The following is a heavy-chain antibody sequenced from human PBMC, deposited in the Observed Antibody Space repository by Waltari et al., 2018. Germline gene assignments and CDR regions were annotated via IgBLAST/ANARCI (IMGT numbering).Heavy chain of an antibody. CDR3: AKDMEYYDSSGYYDY. Sequence: EVQLVESGGGLVQPGRSLRLSCAASGFTFDAYAMHWVRQAPGKGLEWVSGISWNSGSIGYADSVKGRFTISRDNAKNSLYLQMNSLRAEDMALYYCAKDMEYYDSSGYYDYWGQGTLVTVSS. V-gene: IGHV3-9*03. D-gene: IGHD3-22*01. J-gene: IGHJ4*02. CDR2: ISWNSGSI. CDR1: GFTFDAYA.